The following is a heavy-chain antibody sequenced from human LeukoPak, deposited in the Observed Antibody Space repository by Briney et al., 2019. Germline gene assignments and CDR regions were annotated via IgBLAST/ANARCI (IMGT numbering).Heavy chain of an antibody. CDR1: GYTFTNFG. CDR3: ARVLGSGFLRIDY. Sequence: GASVKVSCKASGYTFTNFGISWVRQAPGQGLEWMGWISAYNDATNYAQKLRGRVTMTTDTSTSTAYMELRSLRSDDTAVYYCARVLGSGFLRIDYWGQGTLVTVSS. V-gene: IGHV1-18*01. CDR2: ISAYNDAT. D-gene: IGHD6-19*01. J-gene: IGHJ4*02.